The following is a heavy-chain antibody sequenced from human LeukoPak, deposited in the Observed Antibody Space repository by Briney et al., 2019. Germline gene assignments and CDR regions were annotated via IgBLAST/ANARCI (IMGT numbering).Heavy chain of an antibody. V-gene: IGHV1-2*02. CDR1: GYTFTSYY. J-gene: IGHJ5*02. D-gene: IGHD6-13*01. CDR2: INPNSGGT. Sequence: ASVKVSCKASGYTFTSYYMHWVRQAPGQGLEWMGWINPNSGGTNYAQKFQGRVTMTRDTSISTAYMELSRLRSDDTAVYYCASTPIGYSSSWYNWFDPWGQGTLVTVSS. CDR3: ASTPIGYSSSWYNWFDP.